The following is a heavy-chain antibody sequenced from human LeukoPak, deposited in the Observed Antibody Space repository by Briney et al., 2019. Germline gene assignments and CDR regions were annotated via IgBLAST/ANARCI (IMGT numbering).Heavy chain of an antibody. D-gene: IGHD1-26*01. Sequence: PSETLSLTCTVSGGSISSYYWSWIRQPAGKGLEWIGRIYTSGSTNYNPSLKSRVTISVDTSKNQFSLKLSSVTAADTAVYYCARNELRPLYYYYGMDVWGQGTTVTVSS. V-gene: IGHV4-4*07. CDR2: IYTSGST. CDR1: GGSISSYY. CDR3: ARNELRPLYYYYGMDV. J-gene: IGHJ6*02.